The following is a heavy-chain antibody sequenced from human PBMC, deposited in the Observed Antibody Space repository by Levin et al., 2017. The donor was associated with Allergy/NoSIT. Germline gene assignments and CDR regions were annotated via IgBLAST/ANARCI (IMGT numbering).Heavy chain of an antibody. Sequence: PGGSLRLSCAASGFTFSSYGMEWVRQAPGKGLEWVAVISYDGSNKYYADSVKGRFTISRDNSKNTLYLQMNSLRAEDTAVYYCAKDLTMVRGVILSLGIDYWGQGTLVTVSS. CDR3: AKDLTMVRGVILSLGIDY. V-gene: IGHV3-30*18. CDR1: GFTFSSYG. CDR2: ISYDGSNK. J-gene: IGHJ4*02. D-gene: IGHD3-10*01.